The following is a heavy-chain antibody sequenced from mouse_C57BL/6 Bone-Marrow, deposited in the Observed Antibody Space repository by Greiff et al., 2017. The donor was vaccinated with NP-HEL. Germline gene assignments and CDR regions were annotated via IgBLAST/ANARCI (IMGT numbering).Heavy chain of an antibody. CDR3: ATYGRAFAY. Sequence: VQLQQSGPELVKPGASVKISCKASGYTFTDYYMNWVKQSHGKSLEWIGDINPNNGGTSYNQKFKGKATLTVDKSSSTAYMELRSLTSEDSAVYYCATYGRAFAYWGQGTLVTVSA. J-gene: IGHJ3*01. CDR1: GYTFTDYY. V-gene: IGHV1-26*01. D-gene: IGHD1-1*01. CDR2: INPNNGGT.